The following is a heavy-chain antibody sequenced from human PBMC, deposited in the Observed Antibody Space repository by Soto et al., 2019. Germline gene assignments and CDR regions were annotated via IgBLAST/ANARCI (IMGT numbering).Heavy chain of an antibody. CDR2: IYATGTT. V-gene: IGHV4-4*07. CDR1: GASISGFY. D-gene: IGHD1-1*01. J-gene: IGHJ5*02. Sequence: SETLSLTCTVSGASISGFYWSWIRQSAGKGLEWVGRIYATGTTDYNPSLKSRVMMSVDTSKKQFSLKLRSVTAADTAVYYCVRDGTKTLRDWFDPWGQGISVTVSS. CDR3: VRDGTKTLRDWFDP.